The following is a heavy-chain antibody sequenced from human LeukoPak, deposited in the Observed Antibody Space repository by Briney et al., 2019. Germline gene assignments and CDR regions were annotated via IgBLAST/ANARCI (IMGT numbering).Heavy chain of an antibody. CDR1: GSISSYY. V-gene: IGHV4-4*09. J-gene: IGHJ6*03. CDR3: ARVSNYYYYMDV. D-gene: IGHD4-11*01. CDR2: IYTSGST. Sequence: SEALSLTCTVSGSISSYYWSWIRQPPGKGLEWIGYIYTSGSTNYNPSLKSRVTISVDTSKNQFSLKLSSVTAADTAVYYCARVSNYYYYMDVWGKGTTVTVSS.